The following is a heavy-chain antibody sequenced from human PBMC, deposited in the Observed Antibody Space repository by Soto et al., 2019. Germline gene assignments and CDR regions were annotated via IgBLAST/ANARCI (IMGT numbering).Heavy chain of an antibody. D-gene: IGHD3-10*01. V-gene: IGHV4-31*03. CDR3: AIDRGFGALIK. CDR1: GGSISSGGYY. J-gene: IGHJ4*02. CDR2: IYYSGST. Sequence: QVQLQESGPGLVKPSQTLSLTCTVSGGSISSGGYYWTWIRQHPGKGLEWIGYIYYSGSTYYTPSLKSRITISVDTTKNQFPLKMSSVTAAETAVYYCAIDRGFGALIKWGQGTLVTVSS.